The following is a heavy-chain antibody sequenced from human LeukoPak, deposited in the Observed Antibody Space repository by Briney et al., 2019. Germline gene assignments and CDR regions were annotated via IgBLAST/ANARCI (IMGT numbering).Heavy chain of an antibody. CDR1: GGSVSGYY. D-gene: IGHD4-23*01. J-gene: IGHJ5*02. CDR2: INHSGST. Sequence: SETLSLTCAVYGGSVSGYYWSWIRQPPGRGLEWIGEINHSGSTNYHPSLKSRVTISVDTTKKQFSLKLRSVPAADTAVYYCARGGPGGRRTFDPWGQGTLVTVSS. V-gene: IGHV4-34*01. CDR3: ARGGPGGRRTFDP.